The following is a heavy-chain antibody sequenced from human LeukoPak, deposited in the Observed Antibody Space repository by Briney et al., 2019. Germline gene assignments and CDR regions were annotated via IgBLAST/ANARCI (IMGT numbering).Heavy chain of an antibody. V-gene: IGHV4-4*07. J-gene: IGHJ6*02. CDR1: GGSISSYY. D-gene: IGHD3-22*01. CDR2: IYTSGST. Sequence: SETLSLTCTVSGGSISSYYWSWIRQPAGKGLEWIGRIYTSGSTNYNPSLKSRVTMLVDTSKNQFSLKLSSVTAADTAVYYCARDYYDTSGEGMDVWGQGTTVTVSS. CDR3: ARDYYDTSGEGMDV.